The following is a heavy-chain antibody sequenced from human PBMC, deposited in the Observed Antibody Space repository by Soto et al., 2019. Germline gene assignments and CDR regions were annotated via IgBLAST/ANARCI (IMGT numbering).Heavy chain of an antibody. V-gene: IGHV4-30-2*01. CDR2: IYHSGST. CDR1: DGSISGYS. J-gene: IGHJ5*02. CDR3: ARGEGRYCSGGSCYHMWFDP. Sequence: TLSLTCIVSDGSISGYSGSWIRQPPGKGLEWIGYIYHSGSTYYNPSLKSRVTISVDRSKNQFSLKLSSVTAADTAVYYCARGEGRYCSGGSCYHMWFDPWGQGTLVTVSS. D-gene: IGHD2-15*01.